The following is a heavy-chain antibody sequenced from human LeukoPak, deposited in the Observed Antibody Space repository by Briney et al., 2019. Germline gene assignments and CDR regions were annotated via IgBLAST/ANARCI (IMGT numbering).Heavy chain of an antibody. Sequence: ASVNVSCKASGYTFTSYCISWVRQDPGQGLEWMGWISAYNGNTNYAQKFHGRVTMTRDTSTSTVYMELSSLRSEDTAVYYCAREVRQWMGFDYWGQGTLVTVSS. CDR3: AREVRQWMGFDY. CDR2: ISAYNGNT. J-gene: IGHJ4*02. V-gene: IGHV1-18*01. D-gene: IGHD6-19*01. CDR1: GYTFTSYC.